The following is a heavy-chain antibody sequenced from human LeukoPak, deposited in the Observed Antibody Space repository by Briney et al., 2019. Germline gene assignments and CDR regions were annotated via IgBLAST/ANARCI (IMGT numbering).Heavy chain of an antibody. CDR3: ARLYCSGGSCYGYYYYYMDV. D-gene: IGHD2-15*01. CDR2: INHRGST. CDR1: GGSFSGYY. V-gene: IGHV4-34*01. J-gene: IGHJ6*03. Sequence: SETLSLTCAVSGGSFSGYYWSWIRQPPGKGLEWIGEINHRGSTNYNPSLKSRVTISVDTSKNQFSLKLSSVTAADTAVYYCARLYCSGGSCYGYYYYYMDVWGKGTTVTVSS.